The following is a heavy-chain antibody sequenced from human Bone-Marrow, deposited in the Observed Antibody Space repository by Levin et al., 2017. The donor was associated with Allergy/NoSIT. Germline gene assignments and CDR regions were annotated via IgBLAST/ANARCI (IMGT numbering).Heavy chain of an antibody. Sequence: PGGSLRLSCAASGFTLSDYSMNWVRQAPGKGLEWVSSITSDGNSIFYSDLVKGRFSISTDNANNSLYLQMNSLRAEDTALYYCARDPGDTTVYYAHYYYYSYMGVWGVGTTVTVSS. CDR1: GFTLSDYS. CDR3: ARDPGDTTVYYAHYYYYSYMGV. V-gene: IGHV3-21*01. D-gene: IGHD1-26*01. J-gene: IGHJ6*03. CDR2: ITSDGNSI.